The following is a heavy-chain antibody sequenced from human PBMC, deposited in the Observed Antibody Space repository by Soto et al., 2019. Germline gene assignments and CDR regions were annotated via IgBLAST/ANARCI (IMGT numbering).Heavy chain of an antibody. CDR1: GYTFTSYR. Sequence: ASVKISCKASGYTFTSYRISRVRQAPGQGLEWMGWISAYNGNTNYAQKLQGRVTMTTDTSTSTAYMELRSLRSDDTAVYYCARDWVHYDILTGYYNSWFDPWGQGTLVTVSS. V-gene: IGHV1-18*01. D-gene: IGHD3-9*01. CDR2: ISAYNGNT. J-gene: IGHJ5*02. CDR3: ARDWVHYDILTGYYNSWFDP.